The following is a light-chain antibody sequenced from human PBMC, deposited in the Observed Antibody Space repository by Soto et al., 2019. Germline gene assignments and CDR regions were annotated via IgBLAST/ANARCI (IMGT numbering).Light chain of an antibody. CDR2: EVS. V-gene: IGLV2-8*01. J-gene: IGLJ1*01. Sequence: QSALTQPPSASGSPGQSVTISCTGTSSDVGGYNYVSWYQQHPSKAPKLMIYEVSKRPSGVPDRFSGSKSGNTASLTVSGLLADDEADYYCSSYSGSNNLVFGTGTKLTVL. CDR3: SSYSGSNNLV. CDR1: SSDVGGYNY.